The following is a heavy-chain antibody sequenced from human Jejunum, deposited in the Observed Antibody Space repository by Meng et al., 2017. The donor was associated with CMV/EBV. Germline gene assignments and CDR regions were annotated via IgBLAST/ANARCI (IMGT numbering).Heavy chain of an antibody. J-gene: IGHJ4*02. CDR3: AKEGVYDGYAVDY. Sequence: AGSGFAFSSYGMHWVRQAPGKGLEWVSVIWADGSNKYYGDSVKGRFTVSRDNSKNTLYLQMNSLRAEDTAVYYCAKEGVYDGYAVDYWGQGTLVTVSS. CDR2: IWADGSNK. CDR1: GFAFSSYG. V-gene: IGHV3-33*03. D-gene: IGHD5-24*01.